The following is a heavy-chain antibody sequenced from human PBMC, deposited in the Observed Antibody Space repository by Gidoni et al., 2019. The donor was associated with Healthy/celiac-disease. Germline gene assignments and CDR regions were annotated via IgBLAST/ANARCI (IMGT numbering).Heavy chain of an antibody. J-gene: IGHJ4*02. CDR2: ISGSGGST. CDR3: AKWEVEDY. D-gene: IGHD1-26*01. Sequence: WVSAISGSGGSTYYADSVKGRFTISRDNSKNTLYLQMNSLRAEDTAVYYCAKWEVEDYWGQGTLVTVSS. V-gene: IGHV3-23*01.